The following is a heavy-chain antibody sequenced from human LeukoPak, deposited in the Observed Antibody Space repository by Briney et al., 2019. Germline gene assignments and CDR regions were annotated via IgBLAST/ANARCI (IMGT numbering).Heavy chain of an antibody. V-gene: IGHV4-39*07. J-gene: IGHJ4*02. D-gene: IGHD3-10*01. CDR3: ASWGFGEFSSIDY. Sequence: TSETLSLTCTVSGGSISSYYWGWIRQPPGKGLEWIGSIYYSGSTYYNPSLKSRVTISVDTSKNQFSLKLSSVTAADTAVYYCASWGFGEFSSIDYWGQGTLVTVSS. CDR1: GGSISSYY. CDR2: IYYSGST.